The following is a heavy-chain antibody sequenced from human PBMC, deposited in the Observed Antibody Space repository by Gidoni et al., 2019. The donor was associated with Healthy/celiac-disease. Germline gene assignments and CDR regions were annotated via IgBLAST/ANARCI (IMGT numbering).Heavy chain of an antibody. J-gene: IGHJ4*02. CDR1: GGTFSSYA. CDR2: VIPIFGTA. D-gene: IGHD3-16*01. V-gene: IGHV1-69*01. Sequence: QVQLVQSGAEVKKPGSSVQVSCKASGGTFSSYAVSLVRQAPGQGLEWMGGVIPIFGTANYAQKFQGRVTITADESTSTAYMELSSLRSEDTAVYYCARAPRDGRGSYFDYWGQGTLVTVSS. CDR3: ARAPRDGRGSYFDY.